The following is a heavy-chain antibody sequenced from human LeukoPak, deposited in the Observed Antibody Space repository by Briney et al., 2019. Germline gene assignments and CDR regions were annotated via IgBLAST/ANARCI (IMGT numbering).Heavy chain of an antibody. J-gene: IGHJ5*02. V-gene: IGHV1-2*02. CDR1: GYTFTGYY. CDR3: ARVGPITMVRGAKNWFDP. CDR2: INPNSGGT. Sequence: PMASVKVCCKASGYTFTGYYMHWVRQAPGQGLEWMGWINPNSGGTNYAQKFQGRVTMTRDTSISTAYMELSRLRSDDTAVYYCARVGPITMVRGAKNWFDPWGQGTLVTVSS. D-gene: IGHD3-10*01.